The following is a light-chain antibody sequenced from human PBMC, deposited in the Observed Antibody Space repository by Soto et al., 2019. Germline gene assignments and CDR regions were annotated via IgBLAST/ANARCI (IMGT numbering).Light chain of an antibody. Sequence: QSVLTQPPSASGTPGPRVTISCSGNSSNIGSNTVNWYQQLPGTAPKLLIYSNNQRPSGVPDRFSGSKSGTSASLAISGLQSEDEADYYCAAWDDSLNGPVFGTGTKVTVL. J-gene: IGLJ1*01. V-gene: IGLV1-44*01. CDR1: SSNIGSNT. CDR2: SNN. CDR3: AAWDDSLNGPV.